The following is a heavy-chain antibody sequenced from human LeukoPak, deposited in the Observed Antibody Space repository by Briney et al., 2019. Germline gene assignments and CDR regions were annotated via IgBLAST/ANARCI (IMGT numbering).Heavy chain of an antibody. Sequence: GGSLRLSCAGSGFTFSAFAMNWVRQAPGKGLEWVSSISGSGLSKYYADSVKGRFTISRDNSKNTLYLQMNSLRAEDTAVYYCAKVWSDSSSWDHYYFDYWGQGTLVTVSS. D-gene: IGHD6-13*01. CDR1: GFTFSAFA. CDR3: AKVWSDSSSWDHYYFDY. J-gene: IGHJ4*02. CDR2: ISGSGLSK. V-gene: IGHV3-23*01.